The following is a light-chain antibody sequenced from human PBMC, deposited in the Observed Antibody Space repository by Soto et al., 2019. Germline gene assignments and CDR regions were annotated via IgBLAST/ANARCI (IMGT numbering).Light chain of an antibody. CDR2: DAS. CDR3: QQSYGIPVT. V-gene: IGKV1-39*01. J-gene: IGKJ4*01. CDR1: ETISAL. Sequence: DIQMTQSPSSLSASVGDRVTITCRVSETISALVNWYEQKPGKAPKLLIHDASSLQSGVPSRFSGSGSGTDFTLTISSLQPEEFATYYCQQSYGIPVTFGGGTKVEMK.